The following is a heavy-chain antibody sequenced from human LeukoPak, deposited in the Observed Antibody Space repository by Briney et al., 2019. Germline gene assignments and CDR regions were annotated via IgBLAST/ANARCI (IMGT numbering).Heavy chain of an antibody. CDR1: GGSFSGYY. Sequence: SETLSLTCAVYGGSFSGYYWSWIRQPPGKGLEWIGEIKHSGSTNYNPSLKSRVTISVDTSKNQFSLKLSSVTAADTAVYYCARGYYDILTGYYPFDYWGQGTLVTVSS. V-gene: IGHV4-34*01. CDR3: ARGYYDILTGYYPFDY. J-gene: IGHJ4*02. D-gene: IGHD3-9*01. CDR2: IKHSGST.